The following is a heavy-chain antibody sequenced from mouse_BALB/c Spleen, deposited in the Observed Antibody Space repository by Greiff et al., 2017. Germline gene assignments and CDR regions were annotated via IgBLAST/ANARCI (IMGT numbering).Heavy chain of an antibody. CDR1: GFSLTSYG. CDR3: ARDHGNYYYAMDY. D-gene: IGHD2-1*01. J-gene: IGHJ4*01. V-gene: IGHV2-4-1*01. Sequence: VQRVESGPGLVQPSQSLSITCTVSGFSLTSYGVHWVRQSPGKGLEWLGVIWSGGSTDYNSALKSRLSISKDNSKSQVFLKMNSLQTDDTARYYCARDHGNYYYAMDYWGQGTSVTVSS. CDR2: IWSGGST.